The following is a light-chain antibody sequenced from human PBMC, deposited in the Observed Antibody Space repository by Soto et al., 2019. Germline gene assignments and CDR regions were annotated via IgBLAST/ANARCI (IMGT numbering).Light chain of an antibody. J-gene: IGKJ4*02. V-gene: IGKV1-27*01. CDR2: ATS. CDR1: QGIAPY. Sequence: DVQMTQSPSSLSAFVGDRVTITCRASQGIAPYLAWFQQKPGKVPKLLLYATSTLQSGVPSRFSGSGSGTAFTLTINSLQPEDVGTYYCQKYNSAPLTFGGGTKVEIK. CDR3: QKYNSAPLT.